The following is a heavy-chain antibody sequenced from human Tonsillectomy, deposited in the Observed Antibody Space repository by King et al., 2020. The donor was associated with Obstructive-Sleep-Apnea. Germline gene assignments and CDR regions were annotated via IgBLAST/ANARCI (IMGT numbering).Heavy chain of an antibody. CDR2: INHSGST. Sequence: VQLQQWGAGLLKPSETLSLTCGVYGGSFSDYYWSWIRQPPGKGLEWIGEINHSGSTNYNPSLKSRVTISVDTSKNQFSLKLSSVTAADTAVYYCAGGSGAASVNWFDPWGQGALLTVSS. CDR3: AGGSGAASVNWFDP. D-gene: IGHD6-13*01. J-gene: IGHJ5*02. V-gene: IGHV4-34*01. CDR1: GGSFSDYY.